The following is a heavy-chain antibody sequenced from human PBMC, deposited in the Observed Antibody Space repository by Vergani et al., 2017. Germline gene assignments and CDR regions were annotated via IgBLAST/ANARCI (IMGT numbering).Heavy chain of an antibody. CDR3: ASRTYYYYYMDV. Sequence: QVQLVESGGGVVQRGGSLRLSCATSGFTLSNYDMQWIRQGPGKGLEFVAFLQFDGSNQYYADSVKGRFTLSRDFSKNTLYLQMNSLRAEDTAVYYCASRTYYYYYMDVWGKGTTVTVSS. J-gene: IGHJ6*03. V-gene: IGHV3-30*02. CDR1: GFTLSNYD. CDR2: LQFDGSNQ.